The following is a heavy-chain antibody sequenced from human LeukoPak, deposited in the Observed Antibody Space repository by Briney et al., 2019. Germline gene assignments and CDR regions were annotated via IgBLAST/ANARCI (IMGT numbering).Heavy chain of an antibody. CDR1: GGSFSGYY. V-gene: IGHV4-34*01. D-gene: IGHD3-9*01. CDR3: ARGDPYYDILTGYPVRVFDC. J-gene: IGHJ4*02. CDR2: INHSGST. Sequence: PSETLSLTCAVYGGSFSGYYWSWIRQPPGKGLEWIGEINHSGSTNYNPSLKSRVTISVDTSKNQFSLKLSSVTAADTAVYYCARGDPYYDILTGYPVRVFDCWGQGTLVTVSS.